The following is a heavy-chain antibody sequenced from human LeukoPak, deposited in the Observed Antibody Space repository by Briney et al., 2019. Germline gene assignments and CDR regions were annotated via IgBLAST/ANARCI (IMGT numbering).Heavy chain of an antibody. V-gene: IGHV1-69*04. J-gene: IGHJ5*02. Sequence: SVKVSCKASGGTFSSCAISWVRQVPGQGLEWMGRIIPSLDVANYAQKFQGRVTITAYKSTSTVYMELSSLKSEDTAVYYCVYCSGGSCFASNWFDPWGQGTLVTVSS. CDR1: GGTFSSCA. CDR2: IIPSLDVA. CDR3: VYCSGGSCFASNWFDP. D-gene: IGHD2-15*01.